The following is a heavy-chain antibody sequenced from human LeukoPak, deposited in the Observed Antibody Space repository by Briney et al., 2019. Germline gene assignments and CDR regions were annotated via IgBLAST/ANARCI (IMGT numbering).Heavy chain of an antibody. CDR1: GGSISSDTYY. D-gene: IGHD2-15*01. CDR3: ASEVIAATQAIYYYYGLDV. V-gene: IGHV4-39*01. CDR2: IYYSGNT. J-gene: IGHJ6*02. Sequence: PSETLSLTCTVSGGSISSDTYYWGLIRQPPGKGLEWIGYIYYSGNTYYNPSLKSRVTISADTSKNQFSLRLSSVTAADTAVYYCASEVIAATQAIYYYYGLDVWGQGTTVTVSS.